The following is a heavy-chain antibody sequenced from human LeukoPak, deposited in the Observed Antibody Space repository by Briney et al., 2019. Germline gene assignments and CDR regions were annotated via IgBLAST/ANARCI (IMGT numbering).Heavy chain of an antibody. CDR2: ISGSGGST. D-gene: IGHD3-3*01. CDR1: GFTFSSYA. J-gene: IGHJ4*02. CDR3: AKDKGSWDQREWYFDY. Sequence: HPGGSLRLSCAASGFTFSSYAMSWVRQAPGKGLEWVSAISGSGGSTYYADSAKGRFTISRDNSKNTLYLQMNSLRAEDTAVYYCAKDKGSWDQREWYFDYWGQGTLVTVSS. V-gene: IGHV3-23*01.